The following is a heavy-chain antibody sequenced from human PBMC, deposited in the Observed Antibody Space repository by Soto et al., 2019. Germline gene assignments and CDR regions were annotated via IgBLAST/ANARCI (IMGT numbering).Heavy chain of an antibody. D-gene: IGHD4-17*01. Sequence: GGSLRLSYAASGFTFSSYSMNWVRQAPGEGLEWVSYITSSSDTIYYADSVKGRFTISRDNAKNSLYLQMNSLGDEDTAVYYCARLPKGTTVTAWGQGTLVTVSS. J-gene: IGHJ4*02. CDR2: ITSSSDTI. CDR1: GFTFSSYS. CDR3: ARLPKGTTVTA. V-gene: IGHV3-48*02.